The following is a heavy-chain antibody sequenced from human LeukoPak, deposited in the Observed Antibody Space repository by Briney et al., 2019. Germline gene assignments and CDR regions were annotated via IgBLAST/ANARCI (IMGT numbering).Heavy chain of an antibody. J-gene: IGHJ5*02. Sequence: SETLSLTCAVYGESFSGYYWSWIRQPPGKGLEWIGEINHSGSTNYNPSLKSRVTISIDTSKNQFSLKLSSVTAADTAVYYCARDRGDGYNLVVNWFDPWGQGTLVTVSS. CDR2: INHSGST. V-gene: IGHV4-34*01. D-gene: IGHD5-24*01. CDR3: ARDRGDGYNLVVNWFDP. CDR1: GESFSGYY.